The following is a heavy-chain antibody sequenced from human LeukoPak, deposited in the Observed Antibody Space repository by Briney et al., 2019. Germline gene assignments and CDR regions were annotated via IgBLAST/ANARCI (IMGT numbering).Heavy chain of an antibody. D-gene: IGHD1-7*01. Sequence: GRSLRLSCAASGFSFSTYGLHWVRQAPGKGLEWVSAISGSGGSTYYADSVKGRFTISRDNSKNTLYLQMNSLRAEDTAVYYCAKDQNNWNYGVDYWGQGTLSPSPQ. V-gene: IGHV3-23*01. CDR2: ISGSGGST. CDR3: AKDQNNWNYGVDY. CDR1: GFSFSTYG. J-gene: IGHJ4*02.